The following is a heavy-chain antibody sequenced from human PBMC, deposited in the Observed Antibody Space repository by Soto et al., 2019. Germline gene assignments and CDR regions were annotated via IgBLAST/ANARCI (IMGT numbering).Heavy chain of an antibody. CDR1: GFTFSSYW. D-gene: IGHD2-15*01. Sequence: EVQLVESGGGLVQPGGSLRLSCAASGFTFSSYWMHWVRQAPGKGLVWVSRINSDGSSTSYADSVKGRFTISSDNAKNTLYLRMNSLRAEDTPVYYCVRTSLVVAAATREDYWGQGTLVTVSS. J-gene: IGHJ4*02. V-gene: IGHV3-74*01. CDR3: VRTSLVVAAATREDY. CDR2: INSDGSST.